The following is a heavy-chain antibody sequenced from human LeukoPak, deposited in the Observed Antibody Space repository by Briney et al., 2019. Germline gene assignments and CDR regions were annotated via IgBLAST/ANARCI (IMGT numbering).Heavy chain of an antibody. CDR1: GFTFSNYW. V-gene: IGHV3-74*01. CDR3: ARDHTLGSYFDY. CDR2: INTDGSST. J-gene: IGHJ4*02. D-gene: IGHD1-26*01. Sequence: GGSLRLSCAASGFTFSNYWMHWVRQAPGKGLVWVSRINTDGSSTSYADSVKGRFTISRDNAKNTLYLQMNSLRAEDTAVYYCARDHTLGSYFDYWGQGALVTVSS.